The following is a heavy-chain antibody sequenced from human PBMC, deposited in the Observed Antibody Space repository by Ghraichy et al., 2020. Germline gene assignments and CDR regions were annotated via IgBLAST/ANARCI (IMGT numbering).Heavy chain of an antibody. CDR2: IWYDGSNK. J-gene: IGHJ4*02. D-gene: IGHD3-9*01. V-gene: IGHV3-33*01. CDR1: GFTFSSYG. Sequence: GGSLRLSCAASGFTFSSYGMHWVRQAPGKGLEWVAVIWYDGSNKYYADSVKGRFTISRDNSKNTLYLQMNSLRAEDTAVYYCARDLALTRRYDILTGPIDYWCQGTLVTVSS. CDR3: ARDLALTRRYDILTGPIDY.